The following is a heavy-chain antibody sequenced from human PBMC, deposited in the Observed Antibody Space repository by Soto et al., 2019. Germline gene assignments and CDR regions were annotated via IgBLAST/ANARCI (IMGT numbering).Heavy chain of an antibody. CDR3: AKIGHNYGLDS. Sequence: GGSLRLSCAASGFTFSSYTMSWVRQAPGKGLEWVAVISYDGSNRYYADSVKGRFTISRDSSKNTLYLQMNSLRAEDTAVYYCAKIGHNYGLDSWGQGTLVTVSS. V-gene: IGHV3-30*18. J-gene: IGHJ4*02. D-gene: IGHD4-17*01. CDR1: GFTFSSYT. CDR2: ISYDGSNR.